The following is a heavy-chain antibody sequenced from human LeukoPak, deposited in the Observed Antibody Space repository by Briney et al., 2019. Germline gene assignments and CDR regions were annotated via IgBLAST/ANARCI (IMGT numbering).Heavy chain of an antibody. CDR2: ISSSGSYI. CDR3: ATHVDIVGATTYFDY. J-gene: IGHJ4*02. CDR1: GFTFSSYS. Sequence: GGSLRLSCAASGFTFSSYSMNWVRQAPGKGLEWVSSISSSGSYIYYADSVKGRFTISRDNAKNSLYLQMNSLRAEDTAVYYCATHVDIVGATTYFDYWGQGTLVTVSS. D-gene: IGHD1-26*01. V-gene: IGHV3-21*01.